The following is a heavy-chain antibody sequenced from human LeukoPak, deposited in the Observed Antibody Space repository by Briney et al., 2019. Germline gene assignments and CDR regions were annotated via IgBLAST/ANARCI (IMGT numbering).Heavy chain of an antibody. J-gene: IGHJ4*02. Sequence: SETLSLTCTVSGYSISSSSYYWGWIRQPPGKGLEWIGSIDYSGTTYYNPALQSRVTISVDTSKNQFSLKLSSVTAAYTAVYYCGRRGELWFAELENTFDYWGQGTLVTVSS. D-gene: IGHD3-10*01. CDR3: GRRGELWFAELENTFDY. CDR1: GYSISSSSYY. V-gene: IGHV4-39*07. CDR2: IDYSGTT.